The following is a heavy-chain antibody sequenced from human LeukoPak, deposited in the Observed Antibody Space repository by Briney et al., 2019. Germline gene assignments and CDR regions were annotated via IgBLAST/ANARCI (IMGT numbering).Heavy chain of an antibody. CDR1: GYSFASYW. D-gene: IGHD4-23*01. CDR3: ARHDYGGNAARY. Sequence: GESLKISCKGSGYSFASYWISWVRPMPGKGLEWTGRIDPSDSYIKYSPSFQGHVSISADKSISTAYLQWSSLKASDTAMYYCARHDYGGNAARYWGQGTLVTASS. V-gene: IGHV5-10-1*01. J-gene: IGHJ4*02. CDR2: IDPSDSYI.